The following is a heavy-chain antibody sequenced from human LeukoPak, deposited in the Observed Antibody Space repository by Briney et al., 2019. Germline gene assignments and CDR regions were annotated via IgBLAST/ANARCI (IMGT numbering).Heavy chain of an antibody. CDR2: IYYSGST. D-gene: IGHD5-24*01. Sequence: SETLSLTCTVSGGSISSYYWSWIRQPPEKGLEWIGYIYYSGSTNYNPSLKSRVTISVDTSKNQFSLKLSSVTAADTAVYYCARDRGGDGYNDYYFDYWGQGTLVTVSS. CDR3: ARDRGGDGYNDYYFDY. CDR1: GGSISSYY. J-gene: IGHJ4*02. V-gene: IGHV4-59*01.